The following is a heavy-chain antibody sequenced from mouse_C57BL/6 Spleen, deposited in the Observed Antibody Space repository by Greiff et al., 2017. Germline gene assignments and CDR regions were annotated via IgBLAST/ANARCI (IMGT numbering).Heavy chain of an antibody. J-gene: IGHJ3*01. V-gene: IGHV1-50*01. CDR1: GYTFTSYW. CDR2: IDPSDSYT. CDR3: ARYGTRFAY. D-gene: IGHD4-1*01. Sequence: VQLQQPGAELVKPGASVKLSCKASGYTFTSYWMQWLKQRPGQGLEWIGEIDPSDSYTNYNQKFKGKATLTVDTSSSTAYMQLSSLTSEDSAVYYCARYGTRFAYWGQGTLVTVSA.